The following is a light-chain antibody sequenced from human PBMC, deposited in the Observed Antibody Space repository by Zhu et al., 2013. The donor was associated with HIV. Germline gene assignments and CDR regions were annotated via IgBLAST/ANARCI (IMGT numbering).Light chain of an antibody. CDR1: QSVSSNS. CDR3: QHYGSSPPIT. Sequence: EIVLTQSPGTLSLSPGERATLSCRASQSVSSNSLAWYQQKPGQAPRLLIYGASSRATGIPDRFSGSGSGTDFTLTITGLEPEDFAVYYCQHYGSSPPITFGQGTRLEVK. CDR2: GAS. J-gene: IGKJ5*01. V-gene: IGKV3-20*01.